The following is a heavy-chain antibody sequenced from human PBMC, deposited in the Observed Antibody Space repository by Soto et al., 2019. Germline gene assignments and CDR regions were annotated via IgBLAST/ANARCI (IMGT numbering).Heavy chain of an antibody. Sequence: SETLSLTCTVSGGSISSGDYYWSWIRQPPGKGLEWIGYIYYSGSTYYNPSLKSRVTISVDTSKNQFSLKLSSVTAADTAVYYCARVELRGSYDGTHFAYWGQGTLVTVS. D-gene: IGHD1-26*01. CDR1: GGSISSGDYY. CDR3: ARVELRGSYDGTHFAY. J-gene: IGHJ4*02. CDR2: IYYSGST. V-gene: IGHV4-30-4*01.